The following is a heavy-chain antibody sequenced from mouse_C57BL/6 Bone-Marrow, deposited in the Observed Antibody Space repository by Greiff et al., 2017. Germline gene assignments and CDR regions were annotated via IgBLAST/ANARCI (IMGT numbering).Heavy chain of an antibody. CDR1: GYTFTSYG. CDR2: IYPRSGNT. Sequence: VQLQQSGAELARPGASVTLSCKASGYTFTSYGLSWVKQRTGQGLEWIGEIYPRSGNTYYNEKFKGKATLTADKSSSTAYMELRSLTSEDSAVYFWAREGWLLRAMDYWGQGTSVTVSS. CDR3: AREGWLLRAMDY. V-gene: IGHV1-81*01. J-gene: IGHJ4*01. D-gene: IGHD2-3*01.